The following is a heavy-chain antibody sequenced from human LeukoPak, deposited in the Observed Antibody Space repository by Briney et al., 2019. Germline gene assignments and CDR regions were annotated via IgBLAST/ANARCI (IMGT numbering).Heavy chain of an antibody. V-gene: IGHV4-59*01. CDR2: IYYSGST. CDR3: ARGTPYYDFWSGLAADY. D-gene: IGHD3-3*01. CDR1: GGSISSYY. Sequence: SETLSLTCTVSGGSISSYYWSWIRQPPGKGLEWIGYIYYSGSTNYNPSLKSRVTISVDTSKNQFSLKLSSVNAADTAVYYCARGTPYYDFWSGLAADYWGQGTLVTVSS. J-gene: IGHJ4*02.